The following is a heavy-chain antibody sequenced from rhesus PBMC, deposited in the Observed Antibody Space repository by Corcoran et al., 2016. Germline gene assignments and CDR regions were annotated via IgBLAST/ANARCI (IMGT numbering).Heavy chain of an antibody. V-gene: IGHV3S5*01. CDR1: GFTFSSYG. Sequence: EVQLVETGGGLVQPGGSLKLSCAASGFTFSSYGMSWVRQAPGKGLEWVSAINRGGGSTYYADSVKGRFTISRDNSKNTLSLQMNRLRAEDTAVYYCAKELPYSSSYAFDYWGQGVLVTVSS. CDR3: AKELPYSSSYAFDY. J-gene: IGHJ4*01. D-gene: IGHD6-43*01. CDR2: INRGGGST.